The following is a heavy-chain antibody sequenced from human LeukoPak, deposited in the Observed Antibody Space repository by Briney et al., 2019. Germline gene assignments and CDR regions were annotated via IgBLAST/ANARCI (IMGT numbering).Heavy chain of an antibody. D-gene: IGHD6-13*01. CDR1: GFTFNDYA. CDR3: ATGLTRAAPGIVGPTDY. CDR2: ISWDSGNK. J-gene: IGHJ4*02. Sequence: GGSLRLSCAASGFTFNDYAMHWVRQAPGKGLEWVSCISWDSGNKDYADSVKGRFTISRDNSKNSLYLQMNSLRAEDTAVYYCATGLTRAAPGIVGPTDYGGQGTPATPPS. V-gene: IGHV3-9*01.